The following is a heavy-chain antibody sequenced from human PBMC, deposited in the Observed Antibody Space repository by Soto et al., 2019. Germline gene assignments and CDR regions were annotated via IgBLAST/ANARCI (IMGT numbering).Heavy chain of an antibody. CDR2: FYYSGST. V-gene: IGHV4-59*08. J-gene: IGHJ4*02. D-gene: IGHD5-12*01. Sequence: PSETLSLTCTVSGGSISSYYWSWIRQPPGKGLEWIGYFYYSGSTNYNPSLKSRVTISGDTSKNQFSLKLSSVTAADTAMYYCARSNGYDLFDSWGQGTLVTVS. CDR3: ARSNGYDLFDS. CDR1: GGSISSYY.